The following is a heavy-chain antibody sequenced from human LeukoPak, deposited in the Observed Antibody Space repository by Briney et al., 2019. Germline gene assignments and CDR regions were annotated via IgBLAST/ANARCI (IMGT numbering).Heavy chain of an antibody. CDR3: ARDGELWFGELLTNYYYYGMDV. D-gene: IGHD3-10*01. J-gene: IGHJ6*02. CDR2: ISSSGSTI. V-gene: IGHV3-48*03. CDR1: GFTFSSYE. Sequence: GGSLRLSCAASGFTFSSYEMNWVRQAPGKGLEWVSYISSSGSTIYYADSVKGRFTISRDNAKNSLYLQMNSLRAEDTAVYYCARDGELWFGELLTNYYYYGMDVWGQGTTVTVSS.